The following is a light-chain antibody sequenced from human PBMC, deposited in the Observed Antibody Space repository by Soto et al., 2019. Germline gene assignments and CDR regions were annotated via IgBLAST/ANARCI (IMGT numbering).Light chain of an antibody. V-gene: IGKV3-15*01. CDR3: QQYNKWFT. J-gene: IGKJ2*01. CDR2: GAS. Sequence: EIVMTQSPATLSVSPGDRATLSCRASQSVSSNLAWYQQKPGQGPRPLIYGASTRATGIPARFSGSGSGAEFTLTISSLQSEDFAVYYCQQYNKWFTFGQGTKLEIK. CDR1: QSVSSN.